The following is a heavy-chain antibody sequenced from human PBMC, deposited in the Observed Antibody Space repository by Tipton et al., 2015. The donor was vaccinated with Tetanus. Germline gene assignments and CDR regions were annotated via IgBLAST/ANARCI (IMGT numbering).Heavy chain of an antibody. Sequence: TLSLTCTVAGDSISSGGYYWNWVRQNPGKGLEWLGYIFSGGTTFYSPSLNGRVSMSLDTSKNLFALRLASVTAADTAVYYCARLTGHSMDVVDYYYFGMDVWGQGPRSPSP. CDR3: ARLTGHSMDVVDYYYFGMDV. CDR2: IFSGGTT. V-gene: IGHV4-31*03. J-gene: IGHJ6*02. CDR1: GDSISSGGYY. D-gene: IGHD2-21*01.